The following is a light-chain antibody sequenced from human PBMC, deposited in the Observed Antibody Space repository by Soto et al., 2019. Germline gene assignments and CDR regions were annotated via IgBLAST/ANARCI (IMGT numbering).Light chain of an antibody. CDR3: QQYNDWPLT. CDR1: QNISSY. CDR2: GAF. V-gene: IGKV3-15*01. Sequence: IVLTQSPATLSLSPGKRATLSRRASQNISSYLIWYQQKPGQAPSLLIYGAFTRAPGIPARFSGTGSGTEFTLTISSLQSEDFAVYYCQQYNDWPLTFGQGTKVDIK. J-gene: IGKJ1*01.